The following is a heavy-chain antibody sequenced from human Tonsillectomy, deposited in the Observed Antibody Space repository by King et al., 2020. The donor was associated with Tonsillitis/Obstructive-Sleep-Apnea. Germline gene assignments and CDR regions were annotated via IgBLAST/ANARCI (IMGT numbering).Heavy chain of an antibody. V-gene: IGHV4-59*08. D-gene: IGHD1-14*01. Sequence: QLQLQESGPGLVKPSETLSLTCTVSGGPITSYYWSWIRPPPGKGLEWIGYIYYSGTTKYNPSLKSRVTISVDTSMDQFSLKLSSVTAADTAVYYYARQNNPYNWFDPWGQGTLVTVSS. J-gene: IGHJ5*02. CDR3: ARQNNPYNWFDP. CDR2: IYYSGTT. CDR1: GGPITSYY.